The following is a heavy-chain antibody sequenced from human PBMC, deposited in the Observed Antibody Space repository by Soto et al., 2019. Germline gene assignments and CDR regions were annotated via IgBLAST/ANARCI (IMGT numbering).Heavy chain of an antibody. D-gene: IGHD1-1*01. Sequence: GSLRLSCAASGFTFSSYGMHWVRQAPGKGLEWVSAISGSGSSTYYADSVKGRFTISRDKSKSQFSLKLNSVTAADSAVYFCARLEGLATISYYFDFWGPGALVTVSS. J-gene: IGHJ4*02. CDR3: ARLEGLATISYYFDF. CDR1: GFTFSSYG. V-gene: IGHV3-23*01. CDR2: ISGSGSST.